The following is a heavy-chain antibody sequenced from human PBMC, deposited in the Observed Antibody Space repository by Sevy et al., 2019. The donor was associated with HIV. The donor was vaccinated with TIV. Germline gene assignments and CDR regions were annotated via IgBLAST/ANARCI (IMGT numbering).Heavy chain of an antibody. CDR2: ISSAGLSI. V-gene: IGHV3-48*01. D-gene: IGHD3-22*01. CDR1: EFTFSDYN. CDR3: ARDVEYYYDSSGHHYPTSSFDS. J-gene: IGHJ4*01. Sequence: GGSLRLSCEASEFTFSDYNMNWVRQAPGKGLEWVSYISSAGLSIFYADSVKGRFTVSRDNARDSLFLQMDSLRAEDTAVYYCARDVEYYYDSSGHHYPTSSFDSWGRGTLVTVSS.